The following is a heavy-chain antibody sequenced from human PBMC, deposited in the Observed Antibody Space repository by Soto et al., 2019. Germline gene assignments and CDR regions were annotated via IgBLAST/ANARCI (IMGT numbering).Heavy chain of an antibody. CDR1: GFTFGSFT. V-gene: IGHV3-21*06. CDR2: ISSSSAYI. J-gene: IGHJ4*02. D-gene: IGHD3-16*01. CDR3: ARDGLTFGGD. Sequence: EVHLVEAGGGLVKPGASLTLSCAASGFTFGSFTLNWVRQAPGKGLEWVSSISSSSAYIYYAESVKGRFTISRDNARSTLYLQMNSLGLDDTAVYFCARDGLTFGGDWGQGTLVAVSS.